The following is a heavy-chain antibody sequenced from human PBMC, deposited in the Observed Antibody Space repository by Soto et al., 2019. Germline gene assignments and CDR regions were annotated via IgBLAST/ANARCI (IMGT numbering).Heavy chain of an antibody. CDR1: GGTFSSYA. Sequence: SVKVSCKASGGTFSSYAISWVRQAPVQGLEWMGGIIPIFGTANYAQKFQGRVTITADKSTSTAYMELSSLRFEDTAVYYCATRGHYDFWSGYEGFDYWGQGTLVTVSS. J-gene: IGHJ4*02. CDR3: ATRGHYDFWSGYEGFDY. CDR2: IIPIFGTA. D-gene: IGHD3-3*01. V-gene: IGHV1-69*06.